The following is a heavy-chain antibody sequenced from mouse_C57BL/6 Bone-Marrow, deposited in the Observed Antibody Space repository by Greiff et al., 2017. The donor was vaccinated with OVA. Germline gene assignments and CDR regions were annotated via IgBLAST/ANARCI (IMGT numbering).Heavy chain of an antibody. CDR3: AREGSSPWFAY. CDR1: GFTFSSYA. J-gene: IGHJ3*01. V-gene: IGHV5-4*01. CDR2: ISDGGSYT. Sequence: EVMLVESGGGLVKPGGSLKLSCAASGFTFSSYAMSWVRQTPEKRLAWVATISDGGSYTYSPDNVKGRFTISRDNAKNNLYLQMSHLKSEDTAMYYCAREGSSPWFAYWGQGTLVTVSA. D-gene: IGHD6-1*01.